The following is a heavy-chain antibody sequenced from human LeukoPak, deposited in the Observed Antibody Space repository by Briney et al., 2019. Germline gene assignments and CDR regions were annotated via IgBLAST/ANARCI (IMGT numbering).Heavy chain of an antibody. Sequence: GGSLRLSCAASGFTFSSYAMSWVRQAPGKGLEWVSAISGSGGSTYYAASVKGRFTISRDNSKNTLYLQMNSLRAEDTAVYYCAKVRGETESGYWGQGTLVTVSS. V-gene: IGHV3-23*01. CDR2: ISGSGGST. CDR3: AKVRGETESGY. J-gene: IGHJ4*02. CDR1: GFTFSSYA. D-gene: IGHD3-10*01.